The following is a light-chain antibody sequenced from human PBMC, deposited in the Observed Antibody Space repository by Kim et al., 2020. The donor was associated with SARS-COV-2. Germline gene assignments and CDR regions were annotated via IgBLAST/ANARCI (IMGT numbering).Light chain of an antibody. CDR1: SSNIGSNS. V-gene: IGLV1-44*01. J-gene: IGLJ2*01. CDR3: CSYAGRSFI. Sequence: PGQRVTISCSGSSSNIGSNSVNWYQQLPGSAPKFLIYRNNQRPSGVSDRFSGSKSGNTASLTISGLQAEDEADYFCCSYAGRSFIFGGGTQLTVL. CDR2: RNN.